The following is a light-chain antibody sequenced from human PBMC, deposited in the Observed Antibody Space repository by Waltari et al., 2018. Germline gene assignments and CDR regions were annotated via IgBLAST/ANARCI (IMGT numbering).Light chain of an antibody. CDR3: CSYAVRYTWV. Sequence: QSALTQHRSVSGSPGQSVTISCTGTSSDVGGYNYVSWFQQHPGKAPKLMIHDVSKRPSGVPDRFSRSQSGNTASLTISVLQADYATDHYCCSYAVRYTWVFGGGTKLTVL. J-gene: IGLJ3*02. CDR1: SSDVGGYNY. CDR2: DVS. V-gene: IGLV2-11*01.